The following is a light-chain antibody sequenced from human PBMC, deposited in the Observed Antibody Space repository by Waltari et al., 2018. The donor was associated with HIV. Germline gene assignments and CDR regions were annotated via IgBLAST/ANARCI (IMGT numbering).Light chain of an antibody. V-gene: IGKV1-33*01. Sequence: DIQMTQSPSSLSASVGARVTITCQASQDILNFLNWYQQKPGKAPKLLIYDAFHLEPGVPSRFSGSGAATHFALTISSLQPEDVATYYCQQYDALPLTFGGGTQV. CDR3: QQYDALPLT. CDR2: DAF. CDR1: QDILNF. J-gene: IGKJ4*01.